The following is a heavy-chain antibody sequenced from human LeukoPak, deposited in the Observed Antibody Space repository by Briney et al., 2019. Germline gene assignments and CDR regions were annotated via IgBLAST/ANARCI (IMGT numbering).Heavy chain of an antibody. J-gene: IGHJ4*02. CDR1: GGSISSSSYY. V-gene: IGHV4-39*01. Sequence: SETLSLTCTVSGGSISSSSYYWGWIRQPPGEGLEWIGTIYYSGTTYYNPSLGSRVTISLDTFKNQFSLKLTAVTAADTAVYSCARRSTKDIRFDFWGQGTLVTVSS. CDR3: ARRSTKDIRFDF. D-gene: IGHD1-26*01. CDR2: IYYSGTT.